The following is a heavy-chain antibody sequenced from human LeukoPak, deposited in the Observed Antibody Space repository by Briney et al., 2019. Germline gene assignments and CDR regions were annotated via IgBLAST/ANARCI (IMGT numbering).Heavy chain of an antibody. Sequence: GASVKVSCKASGYTFTSYAMHWVRQAPGQRLEWMGWINAGNGNTKYSQKFQGRVTITRDTSASTAYMELSSLRSEDTAVYYCARGDYDILTGQEWFDPWGQGTLVTVSS. V-gene: IGHV1-3*01. CDR1: GYTFTSYA. CDR3: ARGDYDILTGQEWFDP. D-gene: IGHD3-9*01. J-gene: IGHJ5*02. CDR2: INAGNGNT.